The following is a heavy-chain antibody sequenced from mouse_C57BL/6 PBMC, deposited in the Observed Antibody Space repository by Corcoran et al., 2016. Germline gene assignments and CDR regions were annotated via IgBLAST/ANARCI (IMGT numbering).Heavy chain of an antibody. CDR2: INPNNGGT. Sequence: EVQLQQSGPELVKPGASVKISCKASGYTFTDYYMNWVKQSHGKSLEWIGDINPNNGGTSYNQKFKGKATLTVDKSSSTAYMELRSLTSEDSAVYYCAGGKSYYFDYWGQGTTLTVSS. J-gene: IGHJ2*01. V-gene: IGHV1-26*01. CDR3: AGGKSYYFDY. CDR1: GYTFTDYY.